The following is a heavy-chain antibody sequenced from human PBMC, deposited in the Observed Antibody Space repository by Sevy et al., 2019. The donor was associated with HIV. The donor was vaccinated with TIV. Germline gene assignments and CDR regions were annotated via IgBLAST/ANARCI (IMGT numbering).Heavy chain of an antibody. CDR2: ISSSGNYI. J-gene: IGHJ3*02. CDR1: GFTFNTYT. V-gene: IGHV3-21*01. Sequence: WGSLRLSCAASGFTFNTYTMNWVRQAPGEGLEWVSSISSSGNYIYYADSVKGRFTISRDNAKNSLFLQMNNLRAEDTAVYYCARPYGSGSWEAFDIWGQGTMVTVSS. CDR3: ARPYGSGSWEAFDI. D-gene: IGHD3-10*01.